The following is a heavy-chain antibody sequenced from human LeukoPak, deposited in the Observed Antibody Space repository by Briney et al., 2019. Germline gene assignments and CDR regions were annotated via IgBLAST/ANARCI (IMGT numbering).Heavy chain of an antibody. CDR3: ARDQYDTWSRRGNFDS. J-gene: IGHJ4*02. Sequence: GGSLRLSCVASGFTFGKYWMSWARQAPGKGLEWVANIKLDGSEKNYVDSVKGRFTISRDNTKNSLYLQMSSLRAEDTAVFYCARDQYDTWSRRGNFDSWGQGTLVIVSS. CDR1: GFTFGKYW. D-gene: IGHD3/OR15-3a*01. V-gene: IGHV3-7*03. CDR2: IKLDGSEK.